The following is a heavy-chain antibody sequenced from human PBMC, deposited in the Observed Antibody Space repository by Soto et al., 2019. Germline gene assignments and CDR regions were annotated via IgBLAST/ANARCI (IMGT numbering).Heavy chain of an antibody. D-gene: IGHD2-15*01. CDR3: ASLAAGSFDV. CDR2: INTRTGTP. V-gene: IGHV7-4-1*01. CDR1: GYIFSTHH. Sequence: ASVKVSCKASGYIFSTHHINWVRQAPGQGLEWMGWINTRTGTPSYVQGFTGRFVFSLETSVNTAYLQIFSLKTEDTAVYYCASLAAGSFDVWGQGTTVTVS. J-gene: IGHJ3*01.